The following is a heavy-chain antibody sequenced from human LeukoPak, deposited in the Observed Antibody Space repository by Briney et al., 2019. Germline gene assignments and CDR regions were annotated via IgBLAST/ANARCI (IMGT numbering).Heavy chain of an antibody. D-gene: IGHD3-10*01. V-gene: IGHV1-2*02. CDR3: ATGLWFGKYLDV. CDR2: INPNSGGT. CDR1: GYTFTGYY. J-gene: IGHJ6*04. Sequence: AASVKVSCKASGYTFTGYYMHWVRQAPGQGLEWMGWINPNSGGTNYAQEFQGRVTMTRDTSISTAYMELSRLRSDDTAVYYCATGLWFGKYLDVWGKGTTVTISS.